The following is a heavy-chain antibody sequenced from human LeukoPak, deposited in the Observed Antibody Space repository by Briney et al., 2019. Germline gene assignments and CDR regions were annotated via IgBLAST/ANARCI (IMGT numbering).Heavy chain of an antibody. CDR1: GYTFTGYY. CDR2: VNPNSGGT. V-gene: IGHV1-2*02. CDR3: AGSPPLDGDFPDVWFFDL. J-gene: IGHJ2*01. D-gene: IGHD4-17*01. Sequence: ASVKVSCKASGYTFTGYYIHWVRQAPGQGLEWMGWVNPNSGGTNDAQNFQGSVTMTRDTSISTAYMELSRLTSDDTAVYFCAGSPPLDGDFPDVWFFDLWGRGTLITVSS.